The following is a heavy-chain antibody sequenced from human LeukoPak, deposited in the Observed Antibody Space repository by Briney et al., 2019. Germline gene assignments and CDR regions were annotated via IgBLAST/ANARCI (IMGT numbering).Heavy chain of an antibody. J-gene: IGHJ4*02. Sequence: PSETLSLTCTVFGGSISSYYWSWIRQPPGKGLEWIGYIYYSGSTSYNPSLKSRVTISVDTSKNQFSLKLSSVTAADTAVYYCARLGYCSSTSCYLDYWGQGTLVTVSS. CDR1: GGSISSYY. D-gene: IGHD2-2*01. V-gene: IGHV4-59*01. CDR3: ARLGYCSSTSCYLDY. CDR2: IYYSGST.